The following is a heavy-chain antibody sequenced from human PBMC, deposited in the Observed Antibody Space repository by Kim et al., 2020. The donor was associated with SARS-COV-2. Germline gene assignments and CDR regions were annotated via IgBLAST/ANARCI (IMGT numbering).Heavy chain of an antibody. J-gene: IGHJ4*02. V-gene: IGHV1-2*04. CDR2: INPNSGGT. CDR3: ARDKGVATMWYFDY. CDR1: GYTFTGYY. D-gene: IGHD5-12*01. Sequence: ASVKVSCKASGYTFTGYYMHWVRQAPGQGLEWMGWINPNSGGTNYAQKFQGWVTMTRDTSISTAYMELSRLRSDDTAVYYCARDKGVATMWYFDYWGQGTLVTVSS.